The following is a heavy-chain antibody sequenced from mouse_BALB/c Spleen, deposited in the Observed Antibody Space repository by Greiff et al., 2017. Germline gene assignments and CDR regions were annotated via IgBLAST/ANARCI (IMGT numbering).Heavy chain of an antibody. CDR2: ISDGGSYT. V-gene: IGHV5-4*02. CDR1: GFTFSDYY. Sequence: EVQVVESGGGLVKPGGSLKLSCAASGFTFSDYYMYWVRQTPEKRLEWVATISDGGSYTYYPDSVKGRFTISRDNAKNNLYLQMSSLKSEDTAMYYCARAPYYGYVGFAYWGQGTLVTVSA. D-gene: IGHD1-2*01. CDR3: ARAPYYGYVGFAY. J-gene: IGHJ3*01.